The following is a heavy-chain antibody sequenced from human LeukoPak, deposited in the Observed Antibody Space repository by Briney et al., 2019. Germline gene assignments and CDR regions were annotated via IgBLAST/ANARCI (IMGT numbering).Heavy chain of an antibody. Sequence: GGSLRLSWAASGFTFSSYAMSWVRQAPGKGLEWVSAISGSGGSTYYADSVKGRFTISRDKSKNTLYLQMSSLRAEDTAVYYCAKDFAGRLFTLFDYWGQGTLVTVSS. CDR3: AKDFAGRLFTLFDY. CDR1: GFTFSSYA. CDR2: ISGSGGST. V-gene: IGHV3-23*01. D-gene: IGHD2-21*01. J-gene: IGHJ4*02.